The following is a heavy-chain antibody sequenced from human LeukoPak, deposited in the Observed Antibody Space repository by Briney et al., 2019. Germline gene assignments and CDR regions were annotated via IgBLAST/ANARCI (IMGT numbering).Heavy chain of an antibody. J-gene: IGHJ6*03. CDR3: ARDETNYYYYMDV. CDR1: GYTFSNYG. D-gene: IGHD1-7*01. CDR2: ISAYNGNT. V-gene: IGHV1-18*01. Sequence: ASVKVSCKASGYTFSNYGISWVRQAPGQGLEWMGWISAYNGNTNYAQKLQGRVTMTTDTSTSTAYMELRSLRSDDTAVYYCARDETNYYYYMDVWGKGTTVTVSS.